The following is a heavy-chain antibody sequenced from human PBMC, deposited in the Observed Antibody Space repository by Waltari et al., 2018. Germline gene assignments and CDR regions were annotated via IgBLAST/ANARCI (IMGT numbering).Heavy chain of an antibody. CDR3: ARSFGGSGSYKFDT. CDR1: GASISTSTHY. CDR2: VHYTGKT. Sequence: RLQESGPGRMKPSETLSLICTVSGASISTSTHYWGWIRQTPGMGPALIGSVHYTGKTSKNPSLESRVSLSVDTSTNLFSLELTSVTAADTATYFCARSFGGSGSYKFDTWGRGILVSVSS. D-gene: IGHD3-10*01. V-gene: IGHV4-39*02. J-gene: IGHJ4*02.